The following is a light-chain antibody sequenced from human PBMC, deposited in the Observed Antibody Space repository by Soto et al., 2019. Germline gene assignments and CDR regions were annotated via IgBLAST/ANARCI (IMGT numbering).Light chain of an antibody. CDR1: QSVSSSY. CDR2: GAY. V-gene: IGKV3-20*01. Sequence: EIVLTQSPGTLSLSPGERATLSCRASQSVSSSYVAWYQQKPGQPPRLLIYGAYIRATGIPDSFSGSGSGTDFTLTISRLEPEDFAVYYCQRYSPGFTFGAGTKVDIK. J-gene: IGKJ3*01. CDR3: QRYSPGFT.